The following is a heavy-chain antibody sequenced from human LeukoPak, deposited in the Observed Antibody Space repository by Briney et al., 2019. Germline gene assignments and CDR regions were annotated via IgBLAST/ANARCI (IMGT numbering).Heavy chain of an antibody. J-gene: IGHJ2*01. Sequence: GASVKVSCKASGYTFTSFGINWMRQAPGQGLEWMGWISAYNGNTNSAQKLQGRVTITRDTSASTAYMELGSLRSEDTAVYYCAREDYGDYVNPPAYFDLWGRGTLVTVSS. CDR3: AREDYGDYVNPPAYFDL. D-gene: IGHD4-17*01. V-gene: IGHV1-18*01. CDR2: ISAYNGNT. CDR1: GYTFTSFG.